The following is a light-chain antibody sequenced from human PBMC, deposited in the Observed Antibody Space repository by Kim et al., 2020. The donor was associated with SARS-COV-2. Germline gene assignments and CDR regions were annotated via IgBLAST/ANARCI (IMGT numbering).Light chain of an antibody. CDR3: QQYATSRT. V-gene: IGKV3-20*01. J-gene: IGKJ1*01. CDR1: QSVSSSR. CDR2: GAS. Sequence: EIVLTQSPGTLSLSPGEGATLSCRASQSVSSSRLAWYQLKPGQAPRLLIYGASTRATGIPDRFSGSGSGTDFTLTISRLEPEDFAVYYCQQYATSRTFGQGTKVEIK.